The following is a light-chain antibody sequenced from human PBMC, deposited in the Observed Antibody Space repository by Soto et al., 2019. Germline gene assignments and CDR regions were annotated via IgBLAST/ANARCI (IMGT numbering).Light chain of an antibody. CDR1: SSNIGATYD. V-gene: IGLV1-40*01. J-gene: IGLJ1*01. CDR2: GNS. Sequence: QSVLAQPPWVAGAPGQRVTISCNGSSSNIGATYDVQWYQQLPGTAPKLLIYGNSNRPSGVPDRFSGSKSGTSASLAITGLQADDEADYYCQSYDSSLSAHYVFGTGTKVTVL. CDR3: QSYDSSLSAHYV.